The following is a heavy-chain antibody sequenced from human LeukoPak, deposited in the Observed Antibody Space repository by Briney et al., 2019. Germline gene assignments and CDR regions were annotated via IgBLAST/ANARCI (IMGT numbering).Heavy chain of an antibody. CDR2: ITGSDDKA. Sequence: PGGSMRLSCAASGFTFSSAALTWVRQAQGKGLEWVSTITGSDDKAYYADSGKGRFTISRDFSRNTVGLQMNSLRIEDTAIYYCAKGPQLYSGYHPDYWGQGTLVTVSS. CDR1: GFTFSSAA. J-gene: IGHJ4*02. D-gene: IGHD5-12*01. CDR3: AKGPQLYSGYHPDY. V-gene: IGHV3-23*01.